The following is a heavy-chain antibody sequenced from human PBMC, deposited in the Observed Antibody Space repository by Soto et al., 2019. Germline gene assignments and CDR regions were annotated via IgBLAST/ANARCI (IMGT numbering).Heavy chain of an antibody. J-gene: IGHJ6*02. CDR3: ARLNQLQTYYGMDV. CDR2: IDPSDSYI. CDR1: GYSFTSYW. Sequence: GESLKISCKASGYSFTSYWISWLRQMPGKGLEWMGRIDPSDSYIDYSPSFQGHVTVAVDKSTTTAYLQWSSLKASDTAIYYCARLNQLQTYYGMDVWGQGTTVTVSS. D-gene: IGHD2-2*01. V-gene: IGHV5-10-1*01.